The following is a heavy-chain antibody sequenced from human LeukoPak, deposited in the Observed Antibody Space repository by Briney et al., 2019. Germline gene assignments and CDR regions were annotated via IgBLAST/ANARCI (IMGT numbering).Heavy chain of an antibody. CDR2: INHSGST. Sequence: SETLSLTCAVYGGSFSGYYWSWIRQPPGKGLEWVGEINHSGSTNYNPPLKSRVTISVDTSNHQFSLKLRSVTAADTAVYYCAREGYDCSGYQGAFDIWGQGTMVTVSS. CDR1: GGSFSGYY. CDR3: AREGYDCSGYQGAFDI. D-gene: IGHD3-22*01. J-gene: IGHJ3*02. V-gene: IGHV4-34*01.